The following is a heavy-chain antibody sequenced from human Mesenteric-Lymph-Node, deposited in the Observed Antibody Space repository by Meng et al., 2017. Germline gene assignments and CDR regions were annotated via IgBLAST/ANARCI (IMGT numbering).Heavy chain of an antibody. CDR1: GYTFPDYG. Sequence: ASVKVSCKASGYTFPDYGISWVRQAPGQGLEWMGWISAYNGNTNYAQKLQGRVTMTTDTSTSTAYMALRSLRSDDTAVYYCARLARYCSGGSCYYYYGMYFWGQGTTVTVSS. CDR2: ISAYNGNT. CDR3: ARLARYCSGGSCYYYYGMYF. V-gene: IGHV1-18*04. J-gene: IGHJ6*02. D-gene: IGHD2-15*01.